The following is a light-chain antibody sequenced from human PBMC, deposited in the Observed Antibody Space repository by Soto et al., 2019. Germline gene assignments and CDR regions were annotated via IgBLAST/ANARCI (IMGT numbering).Light chain of an antibody. CDR3: QQYGTPPRT. V-gene: IGKV3-20*01. CDR2: GAT. CDR1: QTVTSNY. Sequence: EIVLTQSPGTLSLSPGERATLSCRARQTVTSNYLAWYQQKPGQAPSLIIYGATSRATGTPDRFSGSGSGTDFTLTISRLEPEDFAVYYCQQYGTPPRTFGQGTKVDIK. J-gene: IGKJ1*01.